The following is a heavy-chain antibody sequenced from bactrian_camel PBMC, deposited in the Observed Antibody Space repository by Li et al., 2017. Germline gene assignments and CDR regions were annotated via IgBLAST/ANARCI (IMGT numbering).Heavy chain of an antibody. CDR1: AGM. CDR2: IDSDGSS. Sequence: VQLVESGGGSVQTGGSLRLSCSATAGMAWFRQAPGKEREAVARIDSDGSSSYADSMKGRFTISKDNAKNTLYLQMNSLKPEDTAMYYCAADPTYCSGGYVRGVTNFRYWGQGTQVTVS. CDR3: AADPTYCSGGYVRGVTNFRY. D-gene: IGHD2*01. V-gene: IGHV3S53*01. J-gene: IGHJ6*01.